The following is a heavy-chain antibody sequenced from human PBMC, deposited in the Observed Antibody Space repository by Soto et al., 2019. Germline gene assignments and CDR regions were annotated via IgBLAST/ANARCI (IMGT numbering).Heavy chain of an antibody. CDR1: GGSISSGGYY. D-gene: IGHD3-10*01. Sequence: PSETLSLTCTVSGGSISSGGYYWSWIRQHPGKGLEWIGYIYYSGSTYYNPSLKSRVTISVDTSKNQFSLKLSSVTAADTAVYYCARGVTFVWGVINTPYFDEWGQGTLVPLSS. CDR2: IYYSGST. J-gene: IGHJ4*02. V-gene: IGHV4-31*03. CDR3: ARGVTFVWGVINTPYFDE.